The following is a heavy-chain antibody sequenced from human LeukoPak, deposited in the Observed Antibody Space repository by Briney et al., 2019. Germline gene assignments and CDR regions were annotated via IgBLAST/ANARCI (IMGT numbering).Heavy chain of an antibody. CDR1: RFTFSSYS. CDR2: ISSSRSSI. D-gene: IGHD1-26*01. CDR3: ARARQGAPRGAFDI. V-gene: IGHV3-48*01. J-gene: IGHJ3*02. Sequence: PGGSLRLSCAASRFTFSSYSMNWVRQAPARGLEGVSNISSSRSSIYYADSVKGRFTISRDNAKNSLYLQMNSLRAEDTAVYYCARARQGAPRGAFDIWGQGTMVTVSP.